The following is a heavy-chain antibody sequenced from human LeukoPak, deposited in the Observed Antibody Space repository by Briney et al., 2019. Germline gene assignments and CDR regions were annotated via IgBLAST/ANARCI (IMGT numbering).Heavy chain of an antibody. CDR3: ARGYYYCR. J-gene: IGHJ4*02. D-gene: IGHD3-10*01. CDR2: IYADGSS. Sequence: SQTLSLTCTVSCGSVSSDNSYWNWIRRPAGKGLEWIGRIYADGSSTYNPSLKSRVTISVDTSKNQFSLRLTSMTAADTAVYYCARGYYYCRWGQGTLVTVSS. V-gene: IGHV4-61*02. CDR1: CGSVSSDNSY.